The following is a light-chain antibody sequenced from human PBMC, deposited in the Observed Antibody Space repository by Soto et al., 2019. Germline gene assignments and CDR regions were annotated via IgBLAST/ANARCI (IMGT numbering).Light chain of an antibody. Sequence: EIVLTQSPGTLSLSPGERATLSCRASQSVSSSHLAWYQQKPGQAPRLLIYGASSRATGIPDRFSGSGSGTDFTLTISSLEPEDLAVYYCQQRSNWPRTFGQGTKVDIK. CDR1: QSVSSSH. CDR2: GAS. CDR3: QQRSNWPRT. V-gene: IGKV3D-20*02. J-gene: IGKJ1*01.